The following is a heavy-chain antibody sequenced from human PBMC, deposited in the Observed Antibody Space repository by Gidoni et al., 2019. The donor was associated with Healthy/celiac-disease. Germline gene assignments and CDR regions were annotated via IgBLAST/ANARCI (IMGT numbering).Heavy chain of an antibody. D-gene: IGHD3-3*01. CDR2: ISGSGGST. Sequence: EVQLLESGGGLVQPGGSLRLSCAASGFTFRSYAMSWVRQAPGKGLEWVSAISGSGGSTYYADSVKGRFTISRDNSKNTLYLQMNSLRAEDTAVYYCAKVSHDFWSGYNDYWGQGTLVTVSS. CDR3: AKVSHDFWSGYNDY. CDR1: GFTFRSYA. V-gene: IGHV3-23*01. J-gene: IGHJ4*02.